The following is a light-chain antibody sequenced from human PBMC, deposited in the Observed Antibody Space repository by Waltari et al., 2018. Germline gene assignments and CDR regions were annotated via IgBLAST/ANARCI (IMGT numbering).Light chain of an antibody. CDR2: DAS. V-gene: IGKV1-33*01. Sequence: DIQMTPSPSSLSASVGDRVTITCQANQYISDYLDWYQQKPGKAPKLLIYDASNLQTGVPARFSGSGSGTDFTFTIRSVQPEDIETYYCQHYDNLSMTFGQGTRLEIK. CDR3: QHYDNLSMT. CDR1: QYISDY. J-gene: IGKJ5*01.